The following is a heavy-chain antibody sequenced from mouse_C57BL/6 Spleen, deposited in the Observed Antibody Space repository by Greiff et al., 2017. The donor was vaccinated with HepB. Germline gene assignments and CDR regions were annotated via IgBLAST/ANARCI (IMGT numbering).Heavy chain of an antibody. V-gene: IGHV5-16*01. D-gene: IGHD1-1*01. J-gene: IGHJ4*01. Sequence: EVQRVESEGGLVQPGSSMKLSCTASGFTFSDYYMAWVRQVPEKGLEWVANINYDGSSTYYLDSLKSRFIISRDNAKNILYLQMSSLKSEDTATYYCERGGLLRSASYAMDYWGQGASVTVSS. CDR1: GFTFSDYY. CDR3: ERGGLLRSASYAMDY. CDR2: INYDGSST.